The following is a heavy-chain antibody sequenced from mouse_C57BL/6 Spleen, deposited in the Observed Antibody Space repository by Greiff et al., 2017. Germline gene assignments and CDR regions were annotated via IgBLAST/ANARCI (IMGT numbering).Heavy chain of an antibody. CDR3: ANLYYGSSYYFDV. J-gene: IGHJ1*03. CDR1: GYTFTSYG. V-gene: IGHV1-81*01. CDR2: IYPRSGNT. Sequence: VKLMESGAELARPGASVKLSCKASGYTFTSYGISWVKQRTGQGLEWIGEIYPRSGNTYYNEKFKGKATLTADKSSSTAYMELRSLTSEDSAVYFCANLYYGSSYYFDVWGTGTTVTVSS. D-gene: IGHD1-1*01.